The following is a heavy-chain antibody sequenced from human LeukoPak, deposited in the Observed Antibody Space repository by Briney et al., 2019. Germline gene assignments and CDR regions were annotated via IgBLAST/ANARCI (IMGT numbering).Heavy chain of an antibody. CDR3: ARAQYCSGGSCPLAEYFQH. CDR1: GFTFSSYS. D-gene: IGHD2-15*01. V-gene: IGHV3-21*01. CDR2: ISSSSSYI. Sequence: GGSLRLSCAASGFTFSSYSMNWVRQAPGKGLEWVSSISSSSSYIYYADSVKGRFTISRDNAKNSLHLQMNSLRAEDTAVYYCARAQYCSGGSCPLAEYFQHWGQGTLVTVSS. J-gene: IGHJ1*01.